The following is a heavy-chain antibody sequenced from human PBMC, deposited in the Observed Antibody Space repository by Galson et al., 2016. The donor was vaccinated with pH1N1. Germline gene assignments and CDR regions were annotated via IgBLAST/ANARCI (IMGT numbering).Heavy chain of an antibody. CDR1: GYTFTSYD. V-gene: IGHV1-8*01. CDR3: ARGRDSSRWYDYYGMDV. D-gene: IGHD6-13*01. J-gene: IGHJ6*02. Sequence: SVKVSCKASGYTFTSYDINWVRQATGQGLEWMGRMNPNSGNTGYAQKFQGRVTMTRNTSTSAAYMELSSLRSEDTAVYYCARGRDSSRWYDYYGMDVWGQGTTVTVSS. CDR2: MNPNSGNT.